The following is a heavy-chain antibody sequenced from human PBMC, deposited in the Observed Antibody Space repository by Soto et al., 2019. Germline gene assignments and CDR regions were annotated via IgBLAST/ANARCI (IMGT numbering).Heavy chain of an antibody. CDR3: AREGGYSYGNPSDY. D-gene: IGHD5-18*01. Sequence: EVQLVESGGGLVKPGGSLRLSYAASGFTFSSYSMNWVRQAPGKGLEWVSSISSSSSYIYYADSVKGRFTISRDNAKNSLYLQMNSLRAEDTAVYYCAREGGYSYGNPSDYWGQGTLVTVSS. J-gene: IGHJ4*02. CDR2: ISSSSSYI. CDR1: GFTFSSYS. V-gene: IGHV3-21*01.